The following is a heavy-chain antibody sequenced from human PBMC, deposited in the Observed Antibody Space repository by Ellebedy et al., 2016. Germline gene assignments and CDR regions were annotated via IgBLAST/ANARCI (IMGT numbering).Heavy chain of an antibody. J-gene: IGHJ4*02. V-gene: IGHV3-30-3*01. D-gene: IGHD6-19*01. CDR1: GFTFSSYA. Sequence: GGSLRLSXAASGFTFSSYAMHWVRQAPGKGLEWVAVISYDGSNKYYADSVKGRFTISRDNSKNTLYLQMNSLRAEDTAVYYCARGRSSGWFFDYWGQGTLVTVSS. CDR3: ARGRSSGWFFDY. CDR2: ISYDGSNK.